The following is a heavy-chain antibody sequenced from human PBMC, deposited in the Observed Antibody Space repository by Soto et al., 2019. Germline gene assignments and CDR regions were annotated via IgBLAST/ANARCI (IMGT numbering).Heavy chain of an antibody. CDR3: ASPGFFGGPDPDDAFDI. Sequence: SETLSLTCTVSGGSISSSSYYWGWIRQAPGKGLEWIGSIYYSGSTYYNPSLKSRVTISADTSKNQFSLKLSSVTAADTAVYYCASPGFFGGPDPDDAFDIWGQGTMVTVSS. J-gene: IGHJ3*02. CDR2: IYYSGST. V-gene: IGHV4-39*01. CDR1: GGSISSSSYY. D-gene: IGHD3-10*01.